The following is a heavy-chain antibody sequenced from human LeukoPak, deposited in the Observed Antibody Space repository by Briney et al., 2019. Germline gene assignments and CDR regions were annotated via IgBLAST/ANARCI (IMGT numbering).Heavy chain of an antibody. V-gene: IGHV4-59*01. J-gene: IGHJ4*02. CDR3: ARAIVVVPAADYYFDY. D-gene: IGHD2-2*01. CDR1: GGSISSYY. CDR2: IYYSGST. Sequence: TSEILSLTCTVSGGSISSYYWSWIRQPPGKGLEWIGYIYYSGSTNYNPSLKSRVTISVDTSKNQFSLKLSSVTAADTAVYYCARAIVVVPAADYYFDYWGQGTLVTVSS.